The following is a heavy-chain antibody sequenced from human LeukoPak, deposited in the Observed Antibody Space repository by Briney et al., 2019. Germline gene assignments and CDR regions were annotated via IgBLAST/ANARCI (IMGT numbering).Heavy chain of an antibody. J-gene: IGHJ4*02. CDR2: ISYDGSNK. Sequence: GGSLRLSCAASGFTFSSYGMHWVRQAPGKGLEWVAVISYDGSNKYYADSVKGRFTISRDNSKNTLYLQMNSLRAEDTAVYYCAKEYDDILTGYSGGFDYWGEGTLVTVSS. V-gene: IGHV3-30*18. CDR1: GFTFSSYG. D-gene: IGHD3-9*01. CDR3: AKEYDDILTGYSGGFDY.